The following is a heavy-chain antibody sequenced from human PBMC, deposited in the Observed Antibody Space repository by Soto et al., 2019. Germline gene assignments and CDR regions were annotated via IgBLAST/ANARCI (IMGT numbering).Heavy chain of an antibody. J-gene: IGHJ4*02. Sequence: QVQLVQSGAEVKKPGSSVKVSCKASGGTFSSYAISWVRQAPGQGLEWMGGIIPIFGTANYAQKFQGRVTITADESTSVAYMELSSLRSEDTAVYYCARDVYAGDGDFGGYWGQGTLVTVSS. D-gene: IGHD4-17*01. CDR3: ARDVYAGDGDFGGY. CDR1: GGTFSSYA. V-gene: IGHV1-69*12. CDR2: IIPIFGTA.